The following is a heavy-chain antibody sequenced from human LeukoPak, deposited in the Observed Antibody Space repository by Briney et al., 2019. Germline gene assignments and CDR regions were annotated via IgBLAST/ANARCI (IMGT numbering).Heavy chain of an antibody. D-gene: IGHD3-22*01. CDR2: IWYDGSYE. Sequence: PGGSLRLSCAASGFTFSSYGMHWVRQAPGKGLQWVAVIWYDGSYEYYADSVKGRFAISRDNSKNTLYLQMNSLRAEDTAVYYCARDNYYDSSAYSYDAFDIWGQGTMVTVSS. CDR1: GFTFSSYG. J-gene: IGHJ3*02. V-gene: IGHV3-33*01. CDR3: ARDNYYDSSAYSYDAFDI.